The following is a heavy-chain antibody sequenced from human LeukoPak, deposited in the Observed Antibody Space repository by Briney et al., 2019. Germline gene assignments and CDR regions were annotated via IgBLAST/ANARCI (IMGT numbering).Heavy chain of an antibody. V-gene: IGHV4-34*01. J-gene: IGHJ4*02. CDR3: ARALGVVPAAMSAWFDY. D-gene: IGHD2-2*01. Sequence: SETLSLTCAVSGGSLSEFYWNWIRQSPVKGLEWIGEVNYSGSTAYNPSLKSRVTISVDTSKNQFSLKLSSVTAADTAVYYCARALGVVPAAMSAWFDYWGQGTLVTVPS. CDR2: VNYSGST. CDR1: GGSLSEFY.